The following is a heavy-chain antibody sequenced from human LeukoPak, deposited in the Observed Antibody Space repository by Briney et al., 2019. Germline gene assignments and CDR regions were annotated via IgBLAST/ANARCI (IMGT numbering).Heavy chain of an antibody. J-gene: IGHJ4*02. CDR1: GFTFSSYA. CDR2: INGYGSTT. CDR3: ARDEPTVTTGPPVGS. Sequence: QAGGSLRLSCAASGFTFSSYAMSWVRQAPGKGLEWVSCINGYGSTTNYADSVKGRFTISRDNAKNTLYLQMNSLRVEDTAVYYCARDEPTVTTGPPVGSWGQGTLVTVSS. D-gene: IGHD4-17*01. V-gene: IGHV3-74*01.